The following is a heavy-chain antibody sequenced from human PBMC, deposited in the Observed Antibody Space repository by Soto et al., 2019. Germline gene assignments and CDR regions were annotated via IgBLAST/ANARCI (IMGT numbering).Heavy chain of an antibody. Sequence: SETLSLTCSASGGSITSSSHFWGWVRQPPGKGLEWIGTIYFTGNTYYTPSLKSRLTMSIDTSKNEFSLRLNSVTAADTAVYYCAREEAPQWFTKGYYGMDVWGQGTTVTVSS. CDR2: IYFTGNT. J-gene: IGHJ6*02. V-gene: IGHV4-39*02. D-gene: IGHD2-8*01. CDR1: GGSITSSSHF. CDR3: AREEAPQWFTKGYYGMDV.